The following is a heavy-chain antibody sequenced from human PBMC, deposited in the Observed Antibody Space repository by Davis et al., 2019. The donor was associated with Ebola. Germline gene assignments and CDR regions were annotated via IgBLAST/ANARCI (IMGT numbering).Heavy chain of an antibody. V-gene: IGHV3-30*03. CDR2: ISYDGSNK. CDR3: ARGLTVVAKPKDLDAFDI. J-gene: IGHJ3*02. Sequence: GESLKISCAASGFTFSSYGMHWVRQAPGKGLEWVAVISYDGSNKYYADSAKGRFTISRDNSKNTLYLQMNSLRAEDTAVYYCARGLTVVAKPKDLDAFDIWGQGTMVTVSS. D-gene: IGHD3-22*01. CDR1: GFTFSSYG.